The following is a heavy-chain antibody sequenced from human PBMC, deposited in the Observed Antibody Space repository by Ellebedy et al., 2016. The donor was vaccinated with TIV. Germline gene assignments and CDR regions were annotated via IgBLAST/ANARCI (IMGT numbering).Heavy chain of an antibody. D-gene: IGHD3-9*01. CDR3: ARENSNDWFWDY. Sequence: ASVKVSXXASGFSFPSYVINWVRQPPGQGLEWMGCISTYNGKPESAQKFQGRVTMTTSASRTTVYMELRSLRSDDTAVYYCARENSNDWFWDYWGQGTLVTVSS. V-gene: IGHV1-18*01. CDR1: GFSFPSYV. J-gene: IGHJ4*02. CDR2: ISTYNGKP.